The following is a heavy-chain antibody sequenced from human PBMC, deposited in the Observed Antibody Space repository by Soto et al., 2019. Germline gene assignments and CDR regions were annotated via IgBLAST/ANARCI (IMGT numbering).Heavy chain of an antibody. D-gene: IGHD6-19*01. J-gene: IGHJ4*02. V-gene: IGHV3-21*04. CDR3: ARPPLYSSGGYFDT. Sequence: PGGSLRLSCAASGFTFSSYSMNWVRQAPGKGLEWVSSISSSSSYIYYADSLKGRFTISRDTAKNSLYLQMTSLRAEDTAVYFCARPPLYSSGGYFDTWGQGTLVTVSS. CDR2: ISSSSSYI. CDR1: GFTFSSYS.